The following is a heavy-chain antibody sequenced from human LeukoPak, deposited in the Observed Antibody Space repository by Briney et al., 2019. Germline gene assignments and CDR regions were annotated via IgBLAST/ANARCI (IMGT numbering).Heavy chain of an antibody. J-gene: IGHJ4*02. V-gene: IGHV4-34*01. Sequence: KPSETLSLTCAVYGGSSSGYYWSWIRQPPGKGLEWIGEINHSGSTNYNPSLKSRVTISVDTSKNQFSLKLSSVTAADTAVYYCARGSRKHSYYYDSSGYYSLGYWGQGTLVTVSS. CDR3: ARGSRKHSYYYDSSGYYSLGY. CDR1: GGSSSGYY. D-gene: IGHD3-22*01. CDR2: INHSGST.